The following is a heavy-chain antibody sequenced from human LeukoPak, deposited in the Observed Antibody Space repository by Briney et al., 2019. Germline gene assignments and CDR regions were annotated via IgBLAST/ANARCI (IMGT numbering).Heavy chain of an antibody. CDR2: IYHSGST. V-gene: IGHV4-38-2*02. CDR1: GYSISSGYY. CDR3: ASRWGGRDFFDY. D-gene: IGHD3-16*01. J-gene: IGHJ4*02. Sequence: PSETLSLTCTVSGYSISSGYYWGWIRQPPGKGLEWIGSIYHSGSTYYNPSLKSRVTISVDTSKNQFSLKLSSVTAADTAVYYCASRWGGRDFFDYWGQGTLVTVSS.